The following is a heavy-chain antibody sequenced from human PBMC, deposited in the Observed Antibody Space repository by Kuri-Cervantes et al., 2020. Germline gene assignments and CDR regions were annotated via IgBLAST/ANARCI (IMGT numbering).Heavy chain of an antibody. CDR2: ISSTSSYI. CDR3: ARDGTYDSGGFYYLDDAFDI. V-gene: IGHV3-21*03. J-gene: IGHJ3*02. Sequence: SCKASGFTFSSYAMSWVRQAPGKGLEWVSCISSTSSYIYYADSVKGRFTVSRDNAKNSLYLQMNSLRAEDTAVYYCARDGTYDSGGFYYLDDAFDIWGQGTMVTVSS. CDR1: GFTFSSYA. D-gene: IGHD3-22*01.